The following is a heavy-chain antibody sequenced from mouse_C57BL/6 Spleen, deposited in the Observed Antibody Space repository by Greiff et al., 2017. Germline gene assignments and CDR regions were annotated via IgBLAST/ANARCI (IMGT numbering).Heavy chain of an antibody. CDR3: ASGDLYARDY. CDR1: GYTFTSYW. CDR2: IDPSDSYT. V-gene: IGHV1-69*01. J-gene: IGHJ4*01. Sequence: VQLQQPGAELVMPGASVKLSCKASGYTFTSYWMHWVKQRPGQGLEWIGEIDPSDSYTNYNQKFKGKSTLTVDKSSSTAYMQLSSLTSEDSAVYYCASGDLYARDYWGQGTSVTVSS.